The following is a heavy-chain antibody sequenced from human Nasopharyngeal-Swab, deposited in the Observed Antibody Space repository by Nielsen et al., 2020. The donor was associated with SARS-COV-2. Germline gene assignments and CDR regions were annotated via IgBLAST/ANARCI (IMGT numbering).Heavy chain of an antibody. CDR2: IYYSGST. Sequence: WIRQPTEEGLEWIRYIYYSGSTYYNPSLKSRVTISVDTSKNQFSLKLSSVTAADTAVYYCARGKPDAFVSGIAAAGQFDYWGQGTLVTVSS. D-gene: IGHD6-13*01. CDR3: ARGKPDAFVSGIAAAGQFDY. V-gene: IGHV4-31*02. J-gene: IGHJ4*02.